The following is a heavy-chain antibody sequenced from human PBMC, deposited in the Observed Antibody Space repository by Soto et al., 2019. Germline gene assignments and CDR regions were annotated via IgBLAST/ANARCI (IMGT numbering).Heavy chain of an antibody. Sequence: QVQLVESGGGVVQPGRSLRLSCAASGFTFSSYGMHWVRQGPGKGLEWVAVIWYDGSNKDYADSVKGRFTISRDNSKKTVYLQMNSLIAEDTAVYYCARGASPYTWTVFEHWGQGTLVTVSS. D-gene: IGHD1-20*01. CDR3: ARGASPYTWTVFEH. CDR2: IWYDGSNK. J-gene: IGHJ4*02. CDR1: GFTFSSYG. V-gene: IGHV3-33*01.